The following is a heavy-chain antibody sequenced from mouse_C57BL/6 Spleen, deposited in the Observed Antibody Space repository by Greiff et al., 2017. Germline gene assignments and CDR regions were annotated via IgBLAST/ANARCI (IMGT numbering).Heavy chain of an antibody. Sequence: QVQLQQSGAELVKPGASVKISCKASGYAFSSYWMNWVKQRPGKGLERIGQIYPGDGDTNYNGKFKGKATLTADKSSSTAYMQLSSLTSEDSAVYFCARRWSSGYGAMDYWGQGTSVTVSS. CDR1: GYAFSSYW. CDR2: IYPGDGDT. J-gene: IGHJ4*01. D-gene: IGHD3-2*02. CDR3: ARRWSSGYGAMDY. V-gene: IGHV1-80*01.